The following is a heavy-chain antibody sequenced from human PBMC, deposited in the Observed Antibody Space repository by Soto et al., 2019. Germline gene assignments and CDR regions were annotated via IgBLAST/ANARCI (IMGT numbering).Heavy chain of an antibody. Sequence: EVQLLESGGGLVQPGGSLRLSCATSGFTFTSHVISWVRQAPGKGLEWVSAASARNTNTYYADSVRGRFSISRDNSKSTVYLQLDSLRVEDTAVYHCAKEGTSYGPRGYSSSWYGWFDPWGQGTLVVVSS. CDR1: GFTFTSHV. V-gene: IGHV3-23*01. CDR3: AKEGTSYGPRGYSSSWYGWFDP. J-gene: IGHJ5*02. D-gene: IGHD6-13*01. CDR2: ASARNTNT.